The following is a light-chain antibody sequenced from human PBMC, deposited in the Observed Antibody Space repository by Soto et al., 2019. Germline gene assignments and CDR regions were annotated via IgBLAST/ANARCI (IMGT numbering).Light chain of an antibody. V-gene: IGKV3-11*01. J-gene: IGKJ5*01. CDR2: DAS. CDR1: QSINRH. Sequence: EIVLTQSPATLSLSPGERATLSCRASQSINRHLAWYRQKPGQAPRLLIYDASNRATGIPARFSGSGSGTEFTLTISSLQPEDFATYYCQQVNEYPLSFGQGTRLEIK. CDR3: QQVNEYPLS.